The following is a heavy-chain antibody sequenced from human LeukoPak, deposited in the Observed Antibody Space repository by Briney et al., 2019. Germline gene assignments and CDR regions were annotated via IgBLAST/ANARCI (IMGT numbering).Heavy chain of an antibody. CDR2: IYYSGST. J-gene: IGHJ4*02. V-gene: IGHV4-59*05. Sequence: GSLRLSCAASGFTFSSYSMMWIRQPPGKGLEWIGSIYYSGSTYYNPSLESRVTISVDTSKNQFSLKLSSVTAADTAVYYCATSGWYLLPGVYWGQGTLVTVSS. CDR1: GFTFSSYS. D-gene: IGHD6-19*01. CDR3: ATSGWYLLPGVY.